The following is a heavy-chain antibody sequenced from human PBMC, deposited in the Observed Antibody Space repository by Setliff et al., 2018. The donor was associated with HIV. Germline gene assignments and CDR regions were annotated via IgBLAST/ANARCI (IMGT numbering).Heavy chain of an antibody. CDR1: GYTFSTYA. D-gene: IGHD3-10*01. Sequence: ASVKVSCKASGYTFSTYAMHWVRQAPGQRLGWMGWINAGNGKTKYSQKFQGRVTIMRDTSASTAYMELSSLRSEDTAVYYCAREQVGFGPPRGMDVWGQGTTVTVSS. V-gene: IGHV1-3*01. CDR3: AREQVGFGPPRGMDV. J-gene: IGHJ6*02. CDR2: INAGNGKT.